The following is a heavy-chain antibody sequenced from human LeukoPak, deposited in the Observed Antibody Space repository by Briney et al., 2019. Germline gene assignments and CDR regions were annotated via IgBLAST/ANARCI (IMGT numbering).Heavy chain of an antibody. Sequence: ASVKVSCKASGYTFTGYYMHWVRQAPGQGLEWMGWINPNSGGTNYAQKFQGRVTMTRDTSFSTAYMELSRLRSDDTAVYYCARVSCSSTSCYYDYWGQGTLVTVSS. CDR3: ARVSCSSTSCYYDY. V-gene: IGHV1-2*02. J-gene: IGHJ4*02. CDR1: GYTFTGYY. D-gene: IGHD2-2*01. CDR2: INPNSGGT.